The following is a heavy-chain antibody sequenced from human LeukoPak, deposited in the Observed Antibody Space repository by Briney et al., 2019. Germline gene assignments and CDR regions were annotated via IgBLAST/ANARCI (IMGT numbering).Heavy chain of an antibody. CDR2: INPNSGGT. V-gene: IGHV1-2*02. J-gene: IGHJ4*02. Sequence: GASVKVSCKASGGTFSSYAISWVRQAPGQGLEWMGWINPNSGGTNYAQKFQGRVTMTRDTSISTAYMELSRLRSDDTAVYYCASSHLYCGGDCYPDYWGQGTLVTVSS. CDR3: ASSHLYCGGDCYPDY. D-gene: IGHD2-21*02. CDR1: GGTFSSYA.